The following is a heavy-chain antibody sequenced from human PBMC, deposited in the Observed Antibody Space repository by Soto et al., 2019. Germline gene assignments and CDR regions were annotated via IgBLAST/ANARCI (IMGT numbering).Heavy chain of an antibody. J-gene: IGHJ4*02. Sequence: LVQSGPEVKKPGTSVKVSCKTSGLGFGSSAGNWWRKVGGKRLEWIGWIVVASGHPNVAQKFQDRVSLTRDLSTHTAFLELSSLTSEDSAMYYCAADVIGVAGDFDHWGQGTLVSVSS. CDR1: GLGFGSSA. CDR3: AADVIGVAGDFDH. V-gene: IGHV1-58*01. CDR2: IVVASGHP. D-gene: IGHD6-19*01.